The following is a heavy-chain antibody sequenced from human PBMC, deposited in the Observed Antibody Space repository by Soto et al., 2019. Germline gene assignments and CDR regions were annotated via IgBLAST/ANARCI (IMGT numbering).Heavy chain of an antibody. D-gene: IGHD3-3*01. J-gene: IGHJ3*02. CDR2: ISGSGGST. V-gene: IGHV3-23*01. CDR1: GFTFSSYA. Sequence: EVQLLESGGGLVQPGGSLRLSCAASGFTFSSYAMSWVRQAPGKGLEWVSAISGSGGSTYYADSVKGRFTISRDNSTTTLDLQMNSLRAEDTSVYYCANYPFVYDFLIWGQGTMVTVSS. CDR3: ANYPFVYDFLI.